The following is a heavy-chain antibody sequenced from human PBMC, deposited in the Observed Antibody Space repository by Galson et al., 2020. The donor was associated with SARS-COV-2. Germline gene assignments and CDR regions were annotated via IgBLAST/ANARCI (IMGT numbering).Heavy chain of an antibody. CDR1: GGTFSSYA. V-gene: IGHV1-69*13. CDR2: IIPTLGTA. Sequence: SVKVSCKASGGTFSSYAISWVRQAPGQGLEWMGGIIPTLGTANYAQKFQGRVTITADESTSTAYMELSSLRSEDTAVYYCARGFDYYDSSGHLYYYGMDVWGQGTTVTVSS. CDR3: ARGFDYYDSSGHLYYYGMDV. J-gene: IGHJ6*02. D-gene: IGHD3-22*01.